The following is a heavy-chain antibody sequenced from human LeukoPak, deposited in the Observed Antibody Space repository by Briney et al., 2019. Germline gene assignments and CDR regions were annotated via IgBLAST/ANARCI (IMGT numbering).Heavy chain of an antibody. CDR2: IRYDGSNE. V-gene: IGHV3-30*02. CDR3: AKDQGAIDQVAAHYFDY. D-gene: IGHD6-19*01. CDR1: GFTFSTYG. Sequence: GGSLRLSCAASGFTFSTYGMHWVRQAPGKGLEWVAFIRYDGSNEFYADSVKGRFTISRDNSKNTLYLQMNSLRAEDAAVYYCAKDQGAIDQVAAHYFDYWGQGTLVTVSS. J-gene: IGHJ4*02.